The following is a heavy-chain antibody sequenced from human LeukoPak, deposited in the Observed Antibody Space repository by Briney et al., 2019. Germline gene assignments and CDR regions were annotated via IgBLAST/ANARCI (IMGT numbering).Heavy chain of an antibody. J-gene: IGHJ4*02. V-gene: IGHV4-59*01. CDR1: GGSISSYY. CDR2: IYYSGST. D-gene: IGHD1-26*01. Sequence: SETLSLTCTVSGGSISSYYWSWFRQPPGKGLEWIRYIYYSGSTNYNPSLESRVTISVDTSKNQFSLKLSSVTAADTAVYYCARTTYSGYYYFDYWGQGTLVTVSS. CDR3: ARTTYSGYYYFDY.